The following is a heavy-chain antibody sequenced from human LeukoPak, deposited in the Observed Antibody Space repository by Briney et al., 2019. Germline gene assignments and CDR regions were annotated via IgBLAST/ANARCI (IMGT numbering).Heavy chain of an antibody. CDR2: INPSGGST. D-gene: IGHD1-14*01. CDR3: ARDSATGYYYYGMDV. CDR1: GYTFTSYY. V-gene: IGHV1-46*01. J-gene: IGHJ6*02. Sequence: ASVKVSCKASGYTFTSYYMHWVRQAPGQGLEWMGIINPSGGSTSYAQKFQGRVTMTRVTSTSTVYMELSSLRSEDTAVYYCARDSATGYYYYGMDVWGQGTTVTVSS.